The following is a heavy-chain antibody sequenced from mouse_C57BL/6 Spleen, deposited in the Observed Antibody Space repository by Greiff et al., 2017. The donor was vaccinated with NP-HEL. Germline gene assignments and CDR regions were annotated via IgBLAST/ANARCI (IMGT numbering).Heavy chain of an antibody. V-gene: IGHV1-52*01. Sequence: QVQLQQPGAELVRPGSSVKLSCKASGYTFTSYWMHWVKQRPIQGLEWIGNIDPSDSETHFNQKFKDKATLTVDKSSSTAYMQLSSLTSEDSAVYYCARSYDYDGGYYFDYWGQGTTLTVSS. D-gene: IGHD2-4*01. CDR1: GYTFTSYW. J-gene: IGHJ2*01. CDR3: ARSYDYDGGYYFDY. CDR2: IDPSDSET.